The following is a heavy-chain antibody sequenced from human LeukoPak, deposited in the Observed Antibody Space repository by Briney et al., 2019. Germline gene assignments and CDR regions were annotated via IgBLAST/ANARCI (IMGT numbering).Heavy chain of an antibody. CDR2: IGGSGSST. CDR3: AKEERSSSGWPFDY. D-gene: IGHD6-19*01. J-gene: IGHJ4*02. CDR1: RFTFSNSW. Sequence: GRSPRLSCAASRFTFSNSWMSWVRQAPGKGLEWVSAIGGSGSSTYYADSVKGRFTISRDNSKNTLYLQMNSLRAEDTAVYYCAKEERSSSGWPFDYWGQGTLVTVSS. V-gene: IGHV3-23*01.